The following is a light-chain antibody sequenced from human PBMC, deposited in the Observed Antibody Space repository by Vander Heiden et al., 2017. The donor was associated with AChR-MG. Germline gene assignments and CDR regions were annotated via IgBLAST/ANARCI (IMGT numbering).Light chain of an antibody. V-gene: IGLV2-11*01. CDR2: DVS. J-gene: IGLJ1*01. CDR3: CSYAGRYTPYV. Sequence: QSALTQPLSVSGSPGQSVTISCTGTSSDVGSYNYVSWYQQSAGKAPKLRIYDVSKRPSGVPDRFAGAKSGNTASLTISGLQAEDEADYYCCSYAGRYTPYVVGAGTQV. CDR1: SSDVGSYNY.